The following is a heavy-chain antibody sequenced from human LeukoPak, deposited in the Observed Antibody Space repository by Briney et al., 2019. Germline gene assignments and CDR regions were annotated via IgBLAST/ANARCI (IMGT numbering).Heavy chain of an antibody. V-gene: IGHV4-59*01. Sequence: SETLSLPCTVSGGSISNYYWTWIRQPPGKGLEWIGYIYYSGSTNYNPSLKSRVTISVDTSKNQFSLKLSSVTAADTAMYYCARASDRLQPPDYWGQGTLVTVSS. D-gene: IGHD4-11*01. CDR1: GGSISNYY. CDR3: ARASDRLQPPDY. J-gene: IGHJ4*02. CDR2: IYYSGST.